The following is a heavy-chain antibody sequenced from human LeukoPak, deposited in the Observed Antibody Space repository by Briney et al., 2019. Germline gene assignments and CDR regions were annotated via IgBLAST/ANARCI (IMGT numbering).Heavy chain of an antibody. V-gene: IGHV1-69*05. CDR3: ARDQYPYCTNGVCPRWFDP. CDR2: IIPIFGAA. CDR1: GGTFSSYA. D-gene: IGHD2-8*01. J-gene: IGHJ5*02. Sequence: ASVKVSCKASGGTFSSYAISWVRQAPGRGLEWMGGIIPIFGAANYAQKFQGRVTITTDESTSTAYMELSSLRSEDTAVYYCARDQYPYCTNGVCPRWFDPWGQGTLVTVSS.